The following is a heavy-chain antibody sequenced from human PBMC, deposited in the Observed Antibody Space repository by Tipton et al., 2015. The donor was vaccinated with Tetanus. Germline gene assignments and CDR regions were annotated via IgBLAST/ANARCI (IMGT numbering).Heavy chain of an antibody. V-gene: IGHV3-74*01. CDR3: ARGSTGWANWYFDL. Sequence: SLRLSCAASGFPFSNYAMSWVRQAPGKGLVWVSRMNSDGSYIAYADSVKGRFTISRDNAKNTLFLQMSSLRGEDTAVYYCARGSTGWANWYFDLWGRGTRVTVSS. J-gene: IGHJ2*01. D-gene: IGHD6-19*01. CDR1: GFPFSNYA. CDR2: MNSDGSYI.